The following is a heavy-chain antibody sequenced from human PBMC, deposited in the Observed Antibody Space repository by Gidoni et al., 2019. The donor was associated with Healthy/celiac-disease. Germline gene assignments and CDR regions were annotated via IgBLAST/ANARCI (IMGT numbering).Heavy chain of an antibody. J-gene: IGHJ4*02. CDR1: GYILPELS. V-gene: IGHV1-24*01. D-gene: IGHD2-15*01. CDR3: ATVSPLMNTPGGLFDY. Sequence: QVQLVQSGAEVKKPGVSVKDYCKVSGYILPELSMHWVRQAPGKGLEWMGVFDPEDGETIYAQKFQGRVTMTEDTSTDTAYMELSSLRSEDTAVYYCATVSPLMNTPGGLFDYWGQGTLVTVSS. CDR2: FDPEDGET.